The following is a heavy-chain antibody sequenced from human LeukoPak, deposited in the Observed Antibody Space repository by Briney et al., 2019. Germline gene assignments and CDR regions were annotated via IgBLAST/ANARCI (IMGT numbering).Heavy chain of an antibody. CDR2: ISAYNGNT. CDR1: GYTFTSYG. V-gene: IGHV1-18*01. D-gene: IGHD3-10*01. Sequence: ASVKVSCKASGYTFTSYGISWVRQAPGQGLEWMGWISAYNGNTNYAQKLQGRVTMTTDTSTSTAYMELRSLRSDDTAVYYCAREGIGVRGVTSYYFDHWGQGTLVTVSS. J-gene: IGHJ4*02. CDR3: AREGIGVRGVTSYYFDH.